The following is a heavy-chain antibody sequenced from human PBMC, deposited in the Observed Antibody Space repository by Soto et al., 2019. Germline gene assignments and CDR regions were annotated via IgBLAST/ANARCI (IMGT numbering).Heavy chain of an antibody. J-gene: IGHJ4*02. D-gene: IGHD3-22*01. CDR3: ARDYYDSSGYYYPFDY. Sequence: SETQSLTCSVAGGSISSYYWSWIRQPPGKGLEWIGYIYYSGSTNYNPSLKSRVTISVDTSKNQFSLKLSSVTAADTAVYYCARDYYDSSGYYYPFDYWGQGTLVTVSS. CDR2: IYYSGST. V-gene: IGHV4-59*01. CDR1: GGSISSYY.